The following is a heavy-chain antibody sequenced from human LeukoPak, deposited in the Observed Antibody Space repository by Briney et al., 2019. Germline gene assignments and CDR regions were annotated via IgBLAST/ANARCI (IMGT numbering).Heavy chain of an antibody. Sequence: SETLSLTCTVSGYSISSGYYWGWIRQPPGKGLEWIGSIYHSGSTYYNPSLKSRVTISVDTSKNQFSLKLSSVTAADTAVYYCARIPSSGRIQLWFADYWGQGTLATVSS. CDR1: GYSISSGYY. J-gene: IGHJ4*02. D-gene: IGHD5-18*01. V-gene: IGHV4-38-2*02. CDR3: ARIPSSGRIQLWFADY. CDR2: IYHSGST.